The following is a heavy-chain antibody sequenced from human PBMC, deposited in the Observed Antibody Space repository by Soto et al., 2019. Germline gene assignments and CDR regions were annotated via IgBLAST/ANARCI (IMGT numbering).Heavy chain of an antibody. D-gene: IGHD3-3*01. CDR3: ARERFLEWLPYYYYYYYMDV. CDR2: INAGNGNT. J-gene: IGHJ6*03. Sequence: QVQLVQSGAEVKKPGASVKVSCKASGYTFTSYAMHWVRQAPGQRLEWMGWINAGNGNTKYSQKFQGRGTITRDTSASTAYMELSSLRSEDTAVYYCARERFLEWLPYYYYYYYMDVWGKGTTVTVSS. CDR1: GYTFTSYA. V-gene: IGHV1-3*01.